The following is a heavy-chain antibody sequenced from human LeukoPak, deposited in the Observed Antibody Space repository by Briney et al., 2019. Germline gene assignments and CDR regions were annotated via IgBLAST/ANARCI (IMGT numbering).Heavy chain of an antibody. CDR2: IYYSGST. Sequence: PSETLSLTCTVSGGSISSSSYYWGWIRRPPGKGLEWIGSIYYSGSTYYNPSLKSRVTISVDTSKNQFSLKLSSVTAADTAVYYCAGSYPSGYDAFDIWGQGTMVTVSS. V-gene: IGHV4-39*07. CDR3: AGSYPSGYDAFDI. J-gene: IGHJ3*02. D-gene: IGHD1-26*01. CDR1: GGSISSSSYY.